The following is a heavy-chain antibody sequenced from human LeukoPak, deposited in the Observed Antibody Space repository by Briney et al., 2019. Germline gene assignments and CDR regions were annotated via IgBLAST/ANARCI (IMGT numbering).Heavy chain of an antibody. CDR1: GFTFRSYG. CDR2: IQYDGRGS. D-gene: IGHD5-18*01. V-gene: IGHV3-30*02. J-gene: IGHJ4*02. Sequence: GGSLRLSCAASGFTFRSYGMHWVRQAPGKGLEWVAFIQYDGRGSYYTDSVKGRFTISRDNSKNTLFLQMSSLRAEDTAVYYCAKGYSYHIDYWGQGTLVTVSS. CDR3: AKGYSYHIDY.